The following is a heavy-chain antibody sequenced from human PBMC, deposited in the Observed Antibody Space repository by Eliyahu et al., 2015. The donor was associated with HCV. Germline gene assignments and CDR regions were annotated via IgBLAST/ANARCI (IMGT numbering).Heavy chain of an antibody. CDR1: GFTFSDYN. V-gene: IGHV3-48*02. D-gene: IGHD2-21*01. CDR2: ISSSSTTI. J-gene: IGHJ4*02. Sequence: EVQLVESGGDLVQPGGSLRLSCVASGFTFSDYNMHWVRQAPGKGLEWVSYISSSSTTIYYTDSVKGRFTISRDSAKNSLYLQMNSLRDEDTAVYYCARHSGGFDYWGQGTLVTVSS. CDR3: ARHSGGFDY.